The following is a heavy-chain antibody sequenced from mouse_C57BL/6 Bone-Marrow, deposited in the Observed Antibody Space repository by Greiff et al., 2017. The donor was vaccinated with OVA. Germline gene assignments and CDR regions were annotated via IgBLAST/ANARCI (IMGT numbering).Heavy chain of an antibody. CDR1: GYTFTDYN. Sequence: VQLQQSGPELVKPGASVKMSCKASGYTFTDYNMHWVKQSHGKSLEWIGYINPNNGGTSSNQKFKGKATLTVNKSSSTAYMELRSLTSEDSAVYYCAIPPITTVVAYYFDYWGQGTTLTVSS. CDR3: AIPPITTVVAYYFDY. D-gene: IGHD1-1*01. CDR2: INPNNGGT. J-gene: IGHJ2*01. V-gene: IGHV1-22*01.